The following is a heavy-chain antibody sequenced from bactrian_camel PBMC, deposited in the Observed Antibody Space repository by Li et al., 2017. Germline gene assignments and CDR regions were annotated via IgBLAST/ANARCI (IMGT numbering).Heavy chain of an antibody. CDR1: FFILDDFD. V-gene: IGHV3S63*01. CDR2: ISGDGST. CDR3: AADVRYKGICRQLPDLAY. Sequence: VQLVESGGGSVQTGGSLRLSCKPSFFILDDFDMMWYRQAPGSECELVSSISGDGSTYYTDAVKGRFTISHDNAKNSVDLQMNSLKPEDSAMYRCAADVRYKGICRQLPDLAYKGQGTQVTVS. J-gene: IGHJ6*01. D-gene: IGHD1*01.